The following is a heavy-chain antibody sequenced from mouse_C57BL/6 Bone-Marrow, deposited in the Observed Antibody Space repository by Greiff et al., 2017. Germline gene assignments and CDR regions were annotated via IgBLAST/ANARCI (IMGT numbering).Heavy chain of an antibody. D-gene: IGHD1-1*01. CDR2: IYPGDGDT. V-gene: IGHV1-80*01. CDR3: ARRAPYYGYAMDY. J-gene: IGHJ4*01. Sequence: VQLQQSGAELVKPGASVKISCKASGYAFSSYWMNWVKQRPGKGLEWIGQIYPGDGDTNYNGKFKGKATLTADKSSSTAYMQLSSLTSEDSAVYFCARRAPYYGYAMDYWGQGTSVTVSS. CDR1: GYAFSSYW.